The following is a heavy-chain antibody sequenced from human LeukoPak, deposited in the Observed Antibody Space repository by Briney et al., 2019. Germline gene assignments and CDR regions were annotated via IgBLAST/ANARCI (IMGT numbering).Heavy chain of an antibody. CDR1: GFIFSAYI. Sequence: GGSLRLSCGASGFIFSAYIMDWVRQAPGKGLEWVASISSRSTYIYYADSVRGRFTISRDDARKSLYLQVNSLRAEDTAVYYCARDRDFGVGNWFDPWGQGTLVTVSS. V-gene: IGHV3-21*01. D-gene: IGHD3-3*01. CDR2: ISSRSTYI. CDR3: ARDRDFGVGNWFDP. J-gene: IGHJ5*02.